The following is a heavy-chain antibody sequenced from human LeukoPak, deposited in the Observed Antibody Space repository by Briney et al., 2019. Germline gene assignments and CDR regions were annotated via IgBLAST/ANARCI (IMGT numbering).Heavy chain of an antibody. CDR2: ISYDGSNR. CDR1: GFTFSSYG. J-gene: IGHJ4*02. V-gene: IGHV3-30*18. Sequence: GGSLRLSCAASGFTFSSYGMHWVRQAPGKGLEWVAVISYDGSNRYYADSVKGRFTISRDNSKNTLYLQMNSLRAEDTAVYYCAKHNIDYWGQGTLVTVSS. CDR3: AKHNIDY. D-gene: IGHD1-1*01.